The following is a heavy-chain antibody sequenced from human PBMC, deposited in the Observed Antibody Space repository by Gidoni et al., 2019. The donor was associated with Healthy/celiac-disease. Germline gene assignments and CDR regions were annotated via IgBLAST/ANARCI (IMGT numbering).Heavy chain of an antibody. Sequence: QVQLVQSGAEVKKPGSSVKVSCKASGGTFSSYAISWVRQAPGQGLEWMGGIIPIFGTANYAQKFQGRVTITADESTSTAYMELSSLRSEDTAVYYCARDEYCSSTSCPRGYFDYWGQGTLVTVSS. CDR3: ARDEYCSSTSCPRGYFDY. D-gene: IGHD2-2*01. CDR2: IIPIFGTA. J-gene: IGHJ4*02. V-gene: IGHV1-69*01. CDR1: GGTFSSYA.